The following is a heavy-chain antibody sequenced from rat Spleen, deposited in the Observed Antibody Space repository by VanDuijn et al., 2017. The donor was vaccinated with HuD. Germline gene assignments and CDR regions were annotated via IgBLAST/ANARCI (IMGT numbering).Heavy chain of an antibody. Sequence: EVQLVESDGGLVQPGGSQKLSCAASGFTFSDYYMAWVRQAPTKGLDWVATISYDGSSTYYRDSVKDRFTVSRDNAKSTLYLQMDSLRSEDTATYYCATSQLGPGYWGQGVMVTVSS. V-gene: IGHV5-29*01. CDR3: ATSQLGPGY. J-gene: IGHJ2*01. D-gene: IGHD5-1*01. CDR1: GFTFSDYY. CDR2: ISYDGSST.